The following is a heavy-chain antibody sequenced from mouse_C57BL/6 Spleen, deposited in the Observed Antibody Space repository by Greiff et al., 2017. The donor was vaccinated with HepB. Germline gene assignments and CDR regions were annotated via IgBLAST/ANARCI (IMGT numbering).Heavy chain of an antibody. CDR3: AKNYGGNYAMDY. CDR1: GFSLTSYG. J-gene: IGHJ4*01. V-gene: IGHV2-5*01. CDR2: IWRGGST. D-gene: IGHD1-1*01. Sequence: VQVVESGPGLVQPSQSLSITCTVSGFSLTSYGVHWVRQSPGKGLEWLGVIWRGGSTDYNAAFMSRLSITKDNSKSQVFFKMNSLQADDTAIYYCAKNYGGNYAMDYWGQGTSVTVSS.